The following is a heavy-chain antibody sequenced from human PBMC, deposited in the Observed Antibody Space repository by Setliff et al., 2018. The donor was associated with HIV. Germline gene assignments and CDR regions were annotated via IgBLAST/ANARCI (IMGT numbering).Heavy chain of an antibody. J-gene: IGHJ4*01. Sequence: GSGPTLVNPTPPLTLTCTLSGFSLSTSGMCVSWIRQPPGKALEWLARIDWDDDKYYSTSLKTRLTISKDTSKNQVVLTMTNMDPVDTATYFCAHFTHFRDVYFDSWGPGILVTVSS. CDR3: AHFTHFRDVYFDS. V-gene: IGHV2-70*11. CDR1: GFSLSTSGMC. D-gene: IGHD2-21*01. CDR2: IDWDDDK.